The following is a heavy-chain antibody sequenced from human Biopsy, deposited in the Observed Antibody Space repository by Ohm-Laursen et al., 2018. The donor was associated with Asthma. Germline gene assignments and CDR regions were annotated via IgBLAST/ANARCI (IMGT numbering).Heavy chain of an antibody. D-gene: IGHD3-22*01. V-gene: IGHV3-23*01. J-gene: IGHJ4*02. Sequence: SLRLSCAASGFTFSNYAMSWVRQAPGKGLEWVSSITGSGGFTYYADSVKGRFTISRDKSENTLYLQMNSLRAEDTAVYYCARGDSSNWSHYYFDYRGQGTLVTVSS. CDR1: GFTFSNYA. CDR3: ARGDSSNWSHYYFDY. CDR2: ITGSGGFT.